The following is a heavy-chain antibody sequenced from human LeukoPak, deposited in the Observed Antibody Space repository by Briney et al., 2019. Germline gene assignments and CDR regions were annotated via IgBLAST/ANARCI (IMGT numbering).Heavy chain of an antibody. V-gene: IGHV4-4*07. D-gene: IGHD2-21*02. Sequence: KPSETLSLTCTVSGGSISSYYWSWIRQPAGKGLEWIGRIYTSGSTNYNPSLKSRVTMSVDTSKNQFSLKLSSVTAADTAVYYCARDAPAYCGGDCYFAFDIWGQGTMVTVSS. CDR2: IYTSGST. CDR3: ARDAPAYCGGDCYFAFDI. CDR1: GGSISSYY. J-gene: IGHJ3*02.